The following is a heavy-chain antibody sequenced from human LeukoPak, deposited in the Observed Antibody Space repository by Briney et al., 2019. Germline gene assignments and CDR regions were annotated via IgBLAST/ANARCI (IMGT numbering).Heavy chain of an antibody. CDR1: GGTFSSYA. V-gene: IGHV1-69*01. Sequence: ASVKVSCKASGGTFSSYAISWVRQAPGQGLEWMGGIIPIFGTANYAQKFQGRVTITADESTSTAYMELSSLRSEDTAVYYCARESGYCSSTNCFPFDYWGQGTLVTVSS. J-gene: IGHJ4*02. CDR2: IIPIFGTA. D-gene: IGHD2-2*01. CDR3: ARESGYCSSTNCFPFDY.